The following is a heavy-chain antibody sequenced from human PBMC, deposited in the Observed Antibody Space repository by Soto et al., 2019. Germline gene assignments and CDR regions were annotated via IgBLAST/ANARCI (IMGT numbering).Heavy chain of an antibody. CDR2: IYYSGST. CDR1: GGSISSGGYY. V-gene: IGHV4-31*03. J-gene: IGHJ4*02. D-gene: IGHD4-17*01. CDR3: ARGVTYGDYDALSFDY. Sequence: QVQLQESGPGLVKPSQTLSLTCTVSGGSISSGGYYWSWIRQHPGKGLEWIGYIYYSGSTYYNPSLKRRVTISVDTSKNQFSLKLSSVTAADTAVYYCARGVTYGDYDALSFDYWGQGTLVTVSS.